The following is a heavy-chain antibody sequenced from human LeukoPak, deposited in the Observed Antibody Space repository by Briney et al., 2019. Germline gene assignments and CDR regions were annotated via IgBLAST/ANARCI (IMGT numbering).Heavy chain of an antibody. J-gene: IGHJ3*02. D-gene: IGHD2/OR15-2a*01. CDR3: ARQIIAANAFDI. CDR2: IYYSGST. CDR1: GGSISSTFDY. Sequence: SETLSLTCTVSGGSISSTFDYWGWIGRPPGKGLEWIGSIYYSGSTFYNPSLKSQVIISVDTSKNQFSLKFSSVTAADTAVYYCARQIIAANAFDIWGQGTMVTVSS. V-gene: IGHV4-39*01.